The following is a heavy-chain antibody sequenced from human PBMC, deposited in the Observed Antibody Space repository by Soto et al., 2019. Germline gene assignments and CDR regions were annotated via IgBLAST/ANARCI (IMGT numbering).Heavy chain of an antibody. CDR1: GGSISSYY. CDR3: ARYQNSNSWYWWFDP. CDR2: IYYSGST. D-gene: IGHD6-13*01. V-gene: IGHV4-59*12. Sequence: SETLSLTCTVSGGSISSYYWSWIRQPPGKGLEWIGYIYYSGSTNYNPSLKSRVTISVDTSKNQFSLKLSSVTAADTSVYYCARYQNSNSWYWWFDPWGQGTVVTVSS. J-gene: IGHJ5*02.